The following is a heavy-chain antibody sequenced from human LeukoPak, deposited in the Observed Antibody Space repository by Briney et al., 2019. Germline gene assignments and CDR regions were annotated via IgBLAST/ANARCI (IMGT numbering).Heavy chain of an antibody. Sequence: SETLSLTCTASGGSISSYFWSWIRQPPGKGLEWIGYIYYSGSTNYNPSLKSRVTISVDTSKNQFSLKLSSVTAADTAVYYCARRDGYKKYYFDYWGQGTLVTVSS. CDR1: GGSISSYF. V-gene: IGHV4-59*01. CDR3: ARRDGYKKYYFDY. CDR2: IYYSGST. J-gene: IGHJ4*02. D-gene: IGHD5-24*01.